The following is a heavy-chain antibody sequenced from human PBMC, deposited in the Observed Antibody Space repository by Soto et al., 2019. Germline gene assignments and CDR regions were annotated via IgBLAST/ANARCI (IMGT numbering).Heavy chain of an antibody. V-gene: IGHV1-18*01. CDR3: AREVRSSGWYYFDY. CDR2: ISAYNGNT. D-gene: IGHD6-19*01. Sequence: ASVKVSCKASGYTFTSYGISWVRQAPGQGLEWMGWISAYNGNTNYAQKLQGRVTMTTDTSTSTVYMVLSSLRSEDTAVYYCAREVRSSGWYYFDYWGQGTLVTVSS. CDR1: GYTFTSYG. J-gene: IGHJ4*02.